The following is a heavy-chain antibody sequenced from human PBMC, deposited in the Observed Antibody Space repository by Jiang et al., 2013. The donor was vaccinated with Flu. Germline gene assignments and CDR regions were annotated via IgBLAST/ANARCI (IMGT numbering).Heavy chain of an antibody. V-gene: IGHV5-51*01. Sequence: SCEGSGYSFSSYWIAWVRQMPGKGLEWMGIIYCGDSDTRYSPSFQGQVTISADRSISTAYLQWSSLKASDTAMYYCAMLYGSGTYSPYNAFDIWGQGTMVTVSS. J-gene: IGHJ3*02. CDR2: IYCGDSDT. CDR1: GYSFSSYW. CDR3: AMLYGSGTYSPYNAFDI. D-gene: IGHD3-10*01.